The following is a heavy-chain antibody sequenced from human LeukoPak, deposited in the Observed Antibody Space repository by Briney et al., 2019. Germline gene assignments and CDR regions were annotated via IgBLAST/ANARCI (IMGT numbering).Heavy chain of an antibody. CDR3: ARARGDYVSVDY. J-gene: IGHJ4*02. CDR2: INAGNGNT. V-gene: IGHV1-3*01. D-gene: IGHD2-21*02. Sequence: ASVKVSCKASGYTFTSYAMHWVRQAPGQRLEWMGWINAGNGNTKYSQKFQGRVTITRDTSASTAYMELSSLRSEDTAVYYCARARGDYVSVDYWGQGTLVTVSS. CDR1: GYTFTSYA.